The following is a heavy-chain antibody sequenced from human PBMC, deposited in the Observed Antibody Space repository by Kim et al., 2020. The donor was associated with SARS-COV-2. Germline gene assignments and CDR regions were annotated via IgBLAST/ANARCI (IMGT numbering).Heavy chain of an antibody. J-gene: IGHJ5*02. CDR3: ARAFSGRETS. D-gene: IGHD6-19*01. CDR2: ISSSSRLI. V-gene: IGHV3-48*02. CDR1: GFTFSTYN. Sequence: GGSLGLSCAASGFTFSTYNMNWVRLAPGKGLEWVSYISSSSRLIYYADSVKGRFTISRDNARNSLYLQMNSLRDEDTAVYYCARAFSGRETSWGQGTLVTVSS.